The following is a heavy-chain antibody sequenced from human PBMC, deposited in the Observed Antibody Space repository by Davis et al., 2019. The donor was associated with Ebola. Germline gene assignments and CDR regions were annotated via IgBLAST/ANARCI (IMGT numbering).Heavy chain of an antibody. J-gene: IGHJ5*02. CDR3: ARDGGPYYYGSGRDPEGWFDP. CDR1: GGSISSSSYY. CDR2: IYYSGST. D-gene: IGHD3-10*01. V-gene: IGHV4-39*07. Sequence: PSETLSLTCTVSGGSISSSSYYWGWIRQPPGKGLEWIGSIYYSGSTYYNPSLKSRVTISVDTSKNQFSLKLSSLTAADTAVYYFARDGGPYYYGSGRDPEGWFDPWGQGTLVTVSS.